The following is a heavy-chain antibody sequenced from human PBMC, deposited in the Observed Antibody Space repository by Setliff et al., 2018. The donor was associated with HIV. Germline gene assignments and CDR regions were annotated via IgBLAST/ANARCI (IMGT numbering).Heavy chain of an antibody. CDR1: GYTLTEVS. V-gene: IGHV1-2*02. Sequence: ASVKVSCKISGYTLTEVSMHWVRQAPGQGLEWMGWINPNSGGTNYAQKFQGRVTMTRDTSISTAYMELSRLRSDDTAVYYCARSRITIFGVVITELHFDYWGQGTLVTVSS. J-gene: IGHJ4*02. CDR2: INPNSGGT. CDR3: ARSRITIFGVVITELHFDY. D-gene: IGHD3-3*01.